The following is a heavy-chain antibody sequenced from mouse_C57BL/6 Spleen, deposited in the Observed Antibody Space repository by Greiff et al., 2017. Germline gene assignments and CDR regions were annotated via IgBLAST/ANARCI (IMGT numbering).Heavy chain of an antibody. V-gene: IGHV1-18*01. CDR1: GYTFTDYN. Sequence: VQLKESGPELVKPGASVKIPCKASGYTFTDYNMDWVKQRLGKGLEWIGEINPNNGGTIYNQKFKGKATLTVDKSSSTAYMELRSLTSEATAVYSCARSDCDGAWFAYWGQGTPVTVSS. CDR2: INPNNGGT. CDR3: ARSDCDGAWFAY. J-gene: IGHJ3*01.